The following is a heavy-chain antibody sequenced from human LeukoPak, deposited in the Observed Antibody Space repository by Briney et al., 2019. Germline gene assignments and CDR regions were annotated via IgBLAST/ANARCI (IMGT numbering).Heavy chain of an antibody. CDR3: AKAQVALPRFYYFDY. CDR1: AFTFSTYA. D-gene: IGHD2-15*01. Sequence: GGSLRLSCAASAFTFSTYAMSWVRQAPGKGLEWVSAISGSGGTTYYADSVKGRFTISRVNSKNTLYLQMNSLRAEDTAVYYCAKAQVALPRFYYFDYWGQGTLVTVSS. V-gene: IGHV3-23*01. J-gene: IGHJ4*02. CDR2: ISGSGGTT.